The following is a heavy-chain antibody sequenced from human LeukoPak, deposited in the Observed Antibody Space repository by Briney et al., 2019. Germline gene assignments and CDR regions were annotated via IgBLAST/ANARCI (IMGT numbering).Heavy chain of an antibody. CDR1: GFTFSGYA. D-gene: IGHD2-21*02. J-gene: IGHJ4*02. CDR2: ISSSGGST. Sequence: GGSLRLSCAASGFTFSGYAMSWVRQAPGKGLEWVSAISSSGGSTYYADSVEGRFTISRDNSKNTLYLQMNSLRAEDTAVYYCAASVTGILFYWGQGTLVTVSS. V-gene: IGHV3-23*01. CDR3: AASVTGILFY.